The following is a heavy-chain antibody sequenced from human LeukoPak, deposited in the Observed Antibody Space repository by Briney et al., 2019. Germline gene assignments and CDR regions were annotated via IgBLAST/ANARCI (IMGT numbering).Heavy chain of an antibody. D-gene: IGHD3-3*02. J-gene: IGHJ6*02. CDR2: ISSSGSTI. CDR3: ARELDSGMDV. CDR1: GFTFSSYE. V-gene: IGHV3-48*03. Sequence: GGSLRLSCAASGFTFSSYEMNWVRQAPGKGLGWVSYISSSGSTIYYADSVKGRFTISRDNAKNSLYLQMNSLRAEDTAVYYCARELDSGMDVWGQGTTVTVSS.